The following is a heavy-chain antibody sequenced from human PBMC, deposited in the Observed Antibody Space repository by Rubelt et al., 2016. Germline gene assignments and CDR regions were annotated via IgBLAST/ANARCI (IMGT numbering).Heavy chain of an antibody. V-gene: IGHV1-18*01. Sequence: GNTNYAQKLQGRVTMTTDTSTSTAYMELRSLRSDDTAVYYCAREYYDFWSGYYTRYYFDYWGQGTLVTVSS. J-gene: IGHJ4*02. CDR3: AREYYDFWSGYYTRYYFDY. CDR2: GNT. D-gene: IGHD3-3*01.